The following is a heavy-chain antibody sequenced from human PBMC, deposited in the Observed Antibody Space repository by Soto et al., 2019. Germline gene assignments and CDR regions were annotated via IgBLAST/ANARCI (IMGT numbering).Heavy chain of an antibody. CDR3: ARAWSIAVAKPYFDY. CDR1: GGTFSSYA. Sequence: SVKVSCKASGGTFSSYAISWVRQAPGQGLEWMGGIIPIFGTANYAQKFQGRVTMTRDTSTSTVYMELSSLRSEDTAVYYCARAWSIAVAKPYFDYWGQGTLVTVSS. V-gene: IGHV1-69*05. J-gene: IGHJ4*02. CDR2: IIPIFGTA. D-gene: IGHD6-19*01.